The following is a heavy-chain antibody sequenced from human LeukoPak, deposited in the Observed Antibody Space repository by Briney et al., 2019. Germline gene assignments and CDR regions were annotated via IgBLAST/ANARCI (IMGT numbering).Heavy chain of an antibody. CDR3: ASEGSLSSSYDTLADHVYYFDY. CDR1: GFTFSSYA. Sequence: GGSLRLSCAASGFTFSSYAMHWVRQAPGKGLEWVAVISYDGSNKYYADSVKGRFTISRDNAKNTPYLQMTSLRAEDTAVYYCASEGSLSSSYDTLADHVYYFDYWGQGTLVTVSS. V-gene: IGHV3-30-3*01. J-gene: IGHJ4*02. D-gene: IGHD6-13*01. CDR2: ISYDGSNK.